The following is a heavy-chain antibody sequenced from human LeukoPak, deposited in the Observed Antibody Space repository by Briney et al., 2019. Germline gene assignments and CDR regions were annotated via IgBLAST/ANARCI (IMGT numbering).Heavy chain of an antibody. Sequence: PGGSLRLSCAASGFTFSNYAMSWVRQAPGKGLEWVSGISGSGGSTYYADSVKGRFTISRDNSKNTLYLQMNSLRGEDTAVYYCAKASGSYYYGMDVWSLGTTVTVSS. CDR3: AKASGSYYYGMDV. J-gene: IGHJ6*02. CDR1: GFTFSNYA. D-gene: IGHD1-26*01. V-gene: IGHV3-23*01. CDR2: ISGSGGST.